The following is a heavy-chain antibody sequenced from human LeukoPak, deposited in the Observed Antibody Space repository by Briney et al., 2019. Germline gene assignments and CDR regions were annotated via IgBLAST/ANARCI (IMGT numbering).Heavy chain of an antibody. D-gene: IGHD6-13*01. V-gene: IGHV4-59*01. CDR2: IHYSGST. CDR1: GGSISSYY. J-gene: IGHJ5*02. Sequence: PSETLSLTCTVSGGSISSYYWSWIRRPPGKGLEWIGYIHYSGSTNYNPSLKSRVTISVDTSKNQFSLKLSSVTAADTAVYYCARALEQQLVQGHWFDPWGQGTLVTVSS. CDR3: ARALEQQLVQGHWFDP.